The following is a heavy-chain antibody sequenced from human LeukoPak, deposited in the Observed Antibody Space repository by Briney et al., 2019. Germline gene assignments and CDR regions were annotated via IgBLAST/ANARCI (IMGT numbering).Heavy chain of an antibody. D-gene: IGHD6-13*01. V-gene: IGHV4-34*01. CDR3: VSSSWAFDF. CDR1: GGSFSGYY. J-gene: IGHJ4*02. CDR2: INHSGST. Sequence: SETLSLTCAVYGGSFSGYYWSWIRQPPGKGLEWIGEINHSGSTNYNPSLKSRVTISVDTSKNQFSLKLSSVTAADTAVYYCVSSSWAFDFWGQGTLVSVSS.